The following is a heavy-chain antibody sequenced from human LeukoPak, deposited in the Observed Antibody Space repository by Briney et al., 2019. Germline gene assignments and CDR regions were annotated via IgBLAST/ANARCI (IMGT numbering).Heavy chain of an antibody. CDR3: SRSGVVHGIDF. CDR2: INEEATET. Sequence: PGGSLRLSCAASGFVFRNYWMSWVRQAPGKGLEWVANINEEATETLYVESLRGRFTISRDNARNSLYLQLNNLGAEDTAVYYCSRSGVVHGIDFWGQGTLVAVSS. D-gene: IGHD2-8*01. CDR1: GFVFRNYW. V-gene: IGHV3-7*01. J-gene: IGHJ4*02.